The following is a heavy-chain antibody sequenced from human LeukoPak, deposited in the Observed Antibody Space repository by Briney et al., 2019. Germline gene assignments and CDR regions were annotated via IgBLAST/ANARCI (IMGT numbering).Heavy chain of an antibody. CDR2: ISSTSSDI. CDR1: GFSFETYN. J-gene: IGHJ4*02. V-gene: IGHV3-21*04. D-gene: IGHD5-12*01. Sequence: GGSLRLSCGASGFSFETYNMNWVRQAPGKGLEWVSFISSTSSDINYADSVRDRFTISRDNAKNSLFLQMDSLRVEDTAVYYCAKGLFSGYDKYLDSWGQGTLVTVSS. CDR3: AKGLFSGYDKYLDS.